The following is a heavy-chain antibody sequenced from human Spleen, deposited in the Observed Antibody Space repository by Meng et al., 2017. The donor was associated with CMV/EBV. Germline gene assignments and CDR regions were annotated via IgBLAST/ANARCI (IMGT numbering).Heavy chain of an antibody. CDR2: FYYSGST. CDR1: ISSTSYY. D-gene: IGHD2-2*02. CDR3: ARLPTKYCNTASCYTPT. J-gene: IGHJ4*02. V-gene: IGHV4-39*01. Sequence: ISSTSYYWGWIRQPPGKGLEWIGSFYYSGSTYYNTSLQSRVTISVDTSKNQFSLELRSVTAADTAVFYCARLPTKYCNTASCYTPTWGQGTLVTVSS.